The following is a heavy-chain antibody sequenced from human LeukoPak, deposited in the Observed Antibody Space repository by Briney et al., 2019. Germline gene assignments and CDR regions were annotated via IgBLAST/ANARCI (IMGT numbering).Heavy chain of an antibody. V-gene: IGHV3-48*02. CDR2: ISSSSSTI. D-gene: IGHD3-3*01. J-gene: IGHJ4*02. CDR1: GFTFSSYS. CDR3: ASDTQYYDFWSGYKGGYFDY. Sequence: AGSLRLSCAASGFTFSSYSMNWVRQAPGKGLEWVSYISSSSSTIYYADSVKGRFTISRDNAKNSLYLQMNSLRDEDTAVYYCASDTQYYDFWSGYKGGYFDYWGQGTLVTVSS.